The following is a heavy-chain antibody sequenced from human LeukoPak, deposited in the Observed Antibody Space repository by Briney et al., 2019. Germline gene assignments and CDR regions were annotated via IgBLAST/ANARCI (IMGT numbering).Heavy chain of an antibody. CDR3: ARHPRYCSSSSCYRGGDFDY. CDR1: GGSISFYY. V-gene: IGHV4-39*01. J-gene: IGHJ4*02. Sequence: SETLSLTCTVSGGSISFYYWTWIRQPPGKGLEWIGSIYYSGSTYYNPSLKSRVTISVDTSKNQFSLKLSSVTAADTAVYYCARHPRYCSSSSCYRGGDFDYWGQGTLVTVSS. D-gene: IGHD2-2*01. CDR2: IYYSGST.